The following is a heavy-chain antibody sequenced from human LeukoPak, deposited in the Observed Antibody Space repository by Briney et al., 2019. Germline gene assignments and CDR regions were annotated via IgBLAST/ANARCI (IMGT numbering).Heavy chain of an antibody. J-gene: IGHJ4*02. D-gene: IGHD6-19*01. CDR2: IYYSGNT. CDR3: ARHPSAVAGKTFDY. CDR1: GGSLSSYY. V-gene: IGHV4-59*08. Sequence: SEALSLTCTVSGGSLSSYYWSWIRQPPGKGLEWIGYIYYSGNTNYNPSLKSRVTISVDTSKNQFSLKLSSVTAADTAVYYCARHPSAVAGKTFDYWGQGTLVTVSS.